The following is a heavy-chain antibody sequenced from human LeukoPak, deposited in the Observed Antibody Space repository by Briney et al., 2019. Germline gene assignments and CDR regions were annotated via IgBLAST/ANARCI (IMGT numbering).Heavy chain of an antibody. CDR3: ARIGLGVSFGSGFDY. J-gene: IGHJ4*02. CDR2: ISYDGRDQ. CDR1: GFSLRGYA. Sequence: PGGSLRLSCVASGFSLRGYAMHWVRQAPGKGGLEWVTMISYDGRDQYYADSVKGRFTISRDDSKNTLFLQMNSLRVEDTAMYHRARIGLGVSFGSGFDYWGQGTLVTVTS. V-gene: IGHV3-30-3*01. D-gene: IGHD3-10*01.